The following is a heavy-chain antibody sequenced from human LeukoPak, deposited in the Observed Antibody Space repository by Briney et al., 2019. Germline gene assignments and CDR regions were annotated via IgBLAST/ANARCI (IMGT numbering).Heavy chain of an antibody. V-gene: IGHV4-59*01. Sequence: SETLSLTCTVSGGSISSYYWSWIRQPPGKGLEWIGYIYYGGSTNYNPSLKSRVTISVDTSKNQFSLKLSSVTAADTAVYYCARELRWLDYWGQGTLVTVSS. CDR1: GGSISSYY. CDR3: ARELRWLDY. CDR2: IYYGGST. J-gene: IGHJ4*02. D-gene: IGHD4-23*01.